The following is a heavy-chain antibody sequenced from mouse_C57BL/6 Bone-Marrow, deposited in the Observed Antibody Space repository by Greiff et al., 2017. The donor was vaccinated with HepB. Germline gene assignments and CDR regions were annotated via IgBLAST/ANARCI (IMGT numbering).Heavy chain of an antibody. CDR2: IDPSDSYT. J-gene: IGHJ3*01. V-gene: IGHV1-50*01. CDR3: ARSGGYDRFAY. D-gene: IGHD2-2*01. CDR1: GYTFTSYW. Sequence: VQLQQPGAELVKPGASVKLSCKASGYTFTSYWMQWVKQRPGQGLEWIGEIDPSDSYTNYNQKFKGKATLTVDTSSSTAYMQLSSLTSEDSAGYCCARSGGYDRFAYWGQGTLVTVSA.